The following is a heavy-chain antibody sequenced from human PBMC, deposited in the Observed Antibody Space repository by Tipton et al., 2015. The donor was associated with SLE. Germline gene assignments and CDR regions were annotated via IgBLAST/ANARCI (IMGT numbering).Heavy chain of an antibody. D-gene: IGHD3-10*01. V-gene: IGHV4-34*01. CDR2: VYYSGST. CDR3: ARPLVVDMVQGAPFDP. Sequence: TLSLTCAVYGGSFSGYYWSWIRQPPGKGLEWIGSVYYSGSTYYNPSLKRRVTISVDTSKNQFSLKLSSVTAADTAVYYCARPLVVDMVQGAPFDPWGQGTLVTVSS. J-gene: IGHJ5*02. CDR1: GGSFSGYY.